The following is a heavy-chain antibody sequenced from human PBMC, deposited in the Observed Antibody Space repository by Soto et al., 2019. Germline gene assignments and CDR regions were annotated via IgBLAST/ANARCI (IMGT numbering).Heavy chain of an antibody. CDR1: GGTFSNDI. V-gene: IGHV1-69*08. D-gene: IGHD5-12*01. J-gene: IGHJ1*01. Sequence: SVKVSCKTSGGTFSNDIITWVRQAPGQGLGWMGRIIPLLDTATYAQKFQGRVTITADKSTGTAYMELNSLRSEDTAVYYCARASPIGSTFSGYDAIYHWGQGNPVTVYS. CDR3: ARASPIGSTFSGYDAIYH. CDR2: IIPLLDTA.